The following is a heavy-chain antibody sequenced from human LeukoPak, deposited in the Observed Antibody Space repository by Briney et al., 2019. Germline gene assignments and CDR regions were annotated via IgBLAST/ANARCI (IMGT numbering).Heavy chain of an antibody. J-gene: IGHJ4*02. D-gene: IGHD3-22*01. CDR3: ARDSSGYYFDY. CDR2: INHSGST. CDR1: GGSFSGYY. Sequence: SETLSLTCAVYGGSFSGYYWSWIRQPPGKGLEWIGEINHSGSTNYNPSLKSRVTISVDTSKNQFSLKLSSVTAADTAVYYCARDSSGYYFDYWGQGTLVTASS. V-gene: IGHV4-34*01.